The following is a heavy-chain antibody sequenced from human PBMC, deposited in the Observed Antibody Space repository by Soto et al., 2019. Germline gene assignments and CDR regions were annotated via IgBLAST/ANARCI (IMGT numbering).Heavy chain of an antibody. CDR3: ARQVHHLHSSGGDY. CDR2: IYYSGST. D-gene: IGHD6-19*01. J-gene: IGHJ4*02. V-gene: IGHV4-39*01. CDR1: GGSISSSSYY. Sequence: SETLSLTCTVSGGSISSSSYYWGWIRQPPGKGLEWIGSIYYSGSTYYNPSLKSRVTISVDTSKNQFSLKLSSVTAADTAVYYCARQVHHLHSSGGDYWGQGTLVTVSS.